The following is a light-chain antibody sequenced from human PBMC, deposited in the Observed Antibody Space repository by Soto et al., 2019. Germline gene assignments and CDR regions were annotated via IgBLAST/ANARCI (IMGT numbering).Light chain of an antibody. J-gene: IGKJ3*01. Sequence: DIQMTQSPSSVSASVGDTVTITCRASQDILSWLAWYQQKPGEAPRLLIYASSNLQSGVPSRFRGSRSGTEFTLTISSLQPEDFATYYCQRANTFPLTFGPGTRLDIK. CDR1: QDILSW. CDR3: QRANTFPLT. V-gene: IGKV1-12*01. CDR2: ASS.